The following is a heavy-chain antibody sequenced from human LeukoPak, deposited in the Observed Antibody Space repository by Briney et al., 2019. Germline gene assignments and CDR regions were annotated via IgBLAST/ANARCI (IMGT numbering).Heavy chain of an antibody. CDR2: ISYDGSNK. CDR3: AKDSMVRGENYFDY. Sequence: GGSLRLSCADSGFTFSSYGMHWVRQAPGKGLEWVAVISYDGSNKYYADSVKGRFTISRDNSKNTLCLQMNSLRAEDTAVYYCAKDSMVRGENYFDYWGQGTLVTVSS. CDR1: GFTFSSYG. D-gene: IGHD3-10*01. V-gene: IGHV3-30*18. J-gene: IGHJ4*02.